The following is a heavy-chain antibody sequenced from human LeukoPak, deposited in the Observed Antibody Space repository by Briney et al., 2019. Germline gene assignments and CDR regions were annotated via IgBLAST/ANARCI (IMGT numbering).Heavy chain of an antibody. CDR1: GGSFSGYY. Sequence: SETLSLTCAVYGGSFSGYYWSWIRQPPGKGLEWIGEINHSGSTNYNPSLKSRVTISEDTSKNQFSLKLSSVTAADTAVYYCARVNPGLRYFGYWGQGTLVTVSS. V-gene: IGHV4-34*01. J-gene: IGHJ4*02. D-gene: IGHD3-9*01. CDR2: INHSGST. CDR3: ARVNPGLRYFGY.